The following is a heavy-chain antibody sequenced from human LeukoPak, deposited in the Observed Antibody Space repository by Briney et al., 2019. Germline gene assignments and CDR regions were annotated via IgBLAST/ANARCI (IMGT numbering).Heavy chain of an antibody. CDR2: ISAYNGNT. Sequence: ASVTVSCKASGYTFTSYGMSWVRQAPGQGLEWMGWISAYNGNTNYAQKLQGSVTMTTDTSTSTAYIELKILRSNDTAVYYCAKDTYCSTTSCRSTHVQHWGQGTLVTVSS. D-gene: IGHD2-2*01. CDR3: AKDTYCSTTSCRSTHVQH. V-gene: IGHV1-18*04. J-gene: IGHJ1*01. CDR1: GYTFTSYG.